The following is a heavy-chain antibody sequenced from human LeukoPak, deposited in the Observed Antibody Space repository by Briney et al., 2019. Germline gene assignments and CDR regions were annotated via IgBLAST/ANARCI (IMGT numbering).Heavy chain of an antibody. CDR3: AKGGGYEAQYYYYYLDV. J-gene: IGHJ6*03. D-gene: IGHD5-12*01. CDR1: GFTFSDTW. Sequence: GGSLRLSCAASGFTFSDTWMHWVRQAPGEGLVWVSRIRSDGSDTRYAESVKGRFTISRDNAKNTLYLQMNSLRAEDTAVYYCAKGGGYEAQYYYYYLDVWGKGTTVTISS. V-gene: IGHV3-74*01. CDR2: IRSDGSDT.